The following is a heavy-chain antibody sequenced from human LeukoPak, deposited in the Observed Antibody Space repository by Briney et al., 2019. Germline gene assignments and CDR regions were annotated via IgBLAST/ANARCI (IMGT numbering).Heavy chain of an antibody. D-gene: IGHD3-22*01. J-gene: IGHJ4*02. CDR2: INPSGGST. CDR1: GYTFTSYY. V-gene: IGHV1-46*03. Sequence: GASVKVSCKASGYTFTSYYMHWVRQAPGQGLEWMGIINPSGGSTSYAQKFQGRVTMTGDTSTSTVYMELSSLRSEDPAVYYCARKEPYYYDSSGYYAGYFDYWGQGTLVAVSS. CDR3: ARKEPYYYDSSGYYAGYFDY.